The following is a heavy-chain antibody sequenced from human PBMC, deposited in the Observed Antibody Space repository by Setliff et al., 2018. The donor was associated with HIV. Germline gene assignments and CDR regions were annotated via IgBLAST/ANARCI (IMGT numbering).Heavy chain of an antibody. Sequence: SETLSLTCTVSGDSITSGSYYWGWIRQPPGKGLEWIGTIYYSGNMNYNPSFMSRVAISADTSKNQYSLNLRSVTASDTAVYYCARDSGWWQIDYWGQGTLVTVSS. V-gene: IGHV4-39*02. J-gene: IGHJ4*02. CDR3: ARDSGWWQIDY. CDR2: IYYSGNM. D-gene: IGHD6-19*01. CDR1: GDSITSGSYY.